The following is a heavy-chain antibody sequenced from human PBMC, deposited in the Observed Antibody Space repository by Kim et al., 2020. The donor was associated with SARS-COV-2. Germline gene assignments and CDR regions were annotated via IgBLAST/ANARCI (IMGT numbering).Heavy chain of an antibody. D-gene: IGHD1-26*01. CDR1: GFTFGIYV. J-gene: IGHJ4*02. Sequence: GGSLRLSCAASGFTFGIYVMHWVRQAPGRGLEWVARISHDGVAKNYADSVKGRFTISRDNSENTLYVQMNSLNVDDMAIYFCVRDCGTYCLDFWGQGTLVTVSS. CDR3: VRDCGTYCLDF. CDR2: ISHDGVAK. V-gene: IGHV3-30*04.